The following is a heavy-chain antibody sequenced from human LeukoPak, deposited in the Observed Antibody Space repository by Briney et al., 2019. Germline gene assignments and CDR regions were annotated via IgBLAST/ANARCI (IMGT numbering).Heavy chain of an antibody. V-gene: IGHV3-7*01. D-gene: IGHD3-9*01. Sequence: GGSLRLSCAASGFTFNSYWMSWVRQAPGKGLEWVANIKQHGSEKYYVDSVKGRFTISRDNAKKSLYLQMNSLRAEDTAVYYCARAPFYDILTGYFFDYWGQGTLVTVSS. J-gene: IGHJ4*02. CDR2: IKQHGSEK. CDR1: GFTFNSYW. CDR3: ARAPFYDILTGYFFDY.